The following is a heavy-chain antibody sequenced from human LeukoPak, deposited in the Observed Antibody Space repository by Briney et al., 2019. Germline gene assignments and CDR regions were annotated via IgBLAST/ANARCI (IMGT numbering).Heavy chain of an antibody. CDR1: GGSISSYY. Sequence: SETLSLTCTVSGGSISSYYWSWIRQPPGKGLEWIGYIYYSGSTNYNPSLKSRVTISVDTSKNQFSLELSSVTAADTAVYYCARGYYYDSSGYFDYWGQGTLVTVSS. CDR3: ARGYYYDSSGYFDY. CDR2: IYYSGST. V-gene: IGHV4-59*01. D-gene: IGHD3-22*01. J-gene: IGHJ4*02.